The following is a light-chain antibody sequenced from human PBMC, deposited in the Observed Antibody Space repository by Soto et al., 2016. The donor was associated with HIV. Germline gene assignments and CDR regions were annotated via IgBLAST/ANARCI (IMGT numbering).Light chain of an antibody. CDR1: QGIGNF. CDR3: QQYKTYPLT. J-gene: IGKJ4*01. Sequence: DIQMTQSPSSLSASVGDRVTITCRANQGIGNFLAWFQQKPGKAPQSLIYGASTLQSGVSSKFSGSRSGTDFTLTISSLQPEDFATYFCQQYKTYPLTFGGGTKVQIK. CDR2: GAS. V-gene: IGKV1-16*02.